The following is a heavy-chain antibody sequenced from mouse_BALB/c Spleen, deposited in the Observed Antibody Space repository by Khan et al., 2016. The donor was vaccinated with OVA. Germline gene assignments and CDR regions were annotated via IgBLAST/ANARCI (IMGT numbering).Heavy chain of an antibody. J-gene: IGHJ2*01. V-gene: IGHV9-3-1*01. CDR1: GYTFTNYG. CDR3: ARFHGGY. CDR2: INTYTGEP. Sequence: QIQLVQSGPELKKPGETVKISCKASGYTFTNYGMNWVKQAPGKGLKWMGWINTYTGEPTYADAFKGRFALSLEISASIAYLQINNLKNEDTATYFCARFHGGYWGQGTTLTVSS.